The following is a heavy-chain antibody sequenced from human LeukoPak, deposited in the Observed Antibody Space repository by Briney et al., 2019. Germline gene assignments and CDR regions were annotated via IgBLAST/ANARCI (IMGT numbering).Heavy chain of an antibody. V-gene: IGHV4-38-2*02. J-gene: IGHJ4*02. CDR3: ARASVSPGQWLGPHDY. CDR1: GYSISSGYY. D-gene: IGHD6-19*01. CDR2: IDHSGST. Sequence: PSETLSLTCTVSGYSISSGYYWGWIRQPPGKGLEWTGSIDHSGSTYYNPSLKSRITISLDTSKNQFSLKLSSVTAADTAVYYCARASVSPGQWLGPHDYWGQGTLVTVSS.